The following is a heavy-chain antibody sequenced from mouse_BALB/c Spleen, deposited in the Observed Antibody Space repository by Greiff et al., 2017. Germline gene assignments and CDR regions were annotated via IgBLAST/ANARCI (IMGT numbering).Heavy chain of an antibody. V-gene: IGHV5-6*01. CDR1: GFTFSSYG. CDR3: ARHEGTADY. CDR2: ISSGGSYT. D-gene: IGHD1-2*01. Sequence: EVQGVESGGDLVKPGGSLKLSCAASGFTFSSYGMSWVRQTPDKRLEWVATISSGGSYTYYPDSVKGRFTISRDNAKNTLYLQMSSLKSEDTAMYYCARHEGTADYWGQGTTLTVSS. J-gene: IGHJ2*01.